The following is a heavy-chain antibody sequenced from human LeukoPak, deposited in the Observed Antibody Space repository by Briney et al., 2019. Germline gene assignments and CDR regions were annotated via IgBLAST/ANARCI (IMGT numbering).Heavy chain of an antibody. CDR3: ARARPHYDSSGYYDY. CDR1: GGSISSYY. Sequence: SETLSLTCTVSGGSISSYYWSWIRQPAGKGLEWIGRIYTSGSTNYNPSLKSRVTMSVDTSKNQFSLKLGSVTAADTAVYYCARARPHYDSSGYYDYWGQGTLVTVSS. D-gene: IGHD3-22*01. V-gene: IGHV4-4*07. CDR2: IYTSGST. J-gene: IGHJ4*02.